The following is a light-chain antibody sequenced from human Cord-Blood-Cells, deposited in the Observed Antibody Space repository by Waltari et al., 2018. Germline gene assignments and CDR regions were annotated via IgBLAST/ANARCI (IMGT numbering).Light chain of an antibody. CDR3: SSYTSSSTWV. CDR2: DVS. J-gene: IGLJ3*02. CDR1: SSDVGGYHY. Sequence: QSALTQPASVSGSPGQSITISCTGTSSDVGGYHYVSWYQQHPGKAPTLMIYDVSNRPSGVSNRCSGAKSGNTASLTISGLQAEDEADYYCSSYTSSSTWVFGGGTKLTVL. V-gene: IGLV2-14*03.